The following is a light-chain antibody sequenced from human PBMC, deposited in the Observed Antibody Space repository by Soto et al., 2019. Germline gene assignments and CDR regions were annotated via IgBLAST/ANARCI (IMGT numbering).Light chain of an antibody. V-gene: IGLV4-69*01. Sequence: QSVLTQSPSASASLGASVKLTCTLSSGHSSYAIAWHQQQPEKGPRYLMKLNSDGSHSKGDGIPDRFSCSSSGAARYLTISSLESEDEADYYCQTWGTGIVVFGGGTQLTVL. CDR3: QTWGTGIVV. CDR1: SGHSSYA. J-gene: IGLJ2*01. CDR2: LNSDGSH.